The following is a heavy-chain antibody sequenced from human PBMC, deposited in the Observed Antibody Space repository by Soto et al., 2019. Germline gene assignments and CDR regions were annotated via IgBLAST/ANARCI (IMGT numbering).Heavy chain of an antibody. Sequence: GGSLRLSCAASGFTVSSNYMSWVRQAPGKGLEWVSVIYSGGSTYYADSVKGRFTISRHNSKNTLYLQMNSLRAEDTAVYYCARVLWPRIAAAVGNWGQGTLVTVSS. D-gene: IGHD6-13*01. V-gene: IGHV3-53*04. J-gene: IGHJ4*02. CDR2: IYSGGST. CDR3: ARVLWPRIAAAVGN. CDR1: GFTVSSNY.